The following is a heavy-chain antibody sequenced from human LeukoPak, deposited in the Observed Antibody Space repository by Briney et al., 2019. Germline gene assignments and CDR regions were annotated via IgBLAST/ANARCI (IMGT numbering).Heavy chain of an antibody. CDR3: ARNHHGGTTVTLDY. J-gene: IGHJ4*02. Sequence: WASVKVSCKASGYTFTGYYMHWVRQAPGQGLEWMGRINPNSGGTNYAQKFQGRVTMTRDTSISTAYMELSRLRSDDTAVYYCARNHHGGTTVTLDYWGQGTLVTVSS. V-gene: IGHV1-2*06. CDR2: INPNSGGT. CDR1: GYTFTGYY. D-gene: IGHD4-17*01.